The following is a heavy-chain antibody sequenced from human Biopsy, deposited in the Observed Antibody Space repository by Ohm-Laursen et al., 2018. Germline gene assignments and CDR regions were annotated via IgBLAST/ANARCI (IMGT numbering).Heavy chain of an antibody. CDR1: GYTFTNYN. D-gene: IGHD3-22*01. CDR2: MNPNSGNT. Sequence: ASVKVSCKASGYTFTNYNVNWVRQATGQGLEWMGWMNPNSGNTGYAQKFQGRVSMTRNTSISTAYMELSSLTSVDTAVYYCARDFNYDGGGSFNFDYWGQGTLVTVSS. V-gene: IGHV1-8*01. J-gene: IGHJ4*02. CDR3: ARDFNYDGGGSFNFDY.